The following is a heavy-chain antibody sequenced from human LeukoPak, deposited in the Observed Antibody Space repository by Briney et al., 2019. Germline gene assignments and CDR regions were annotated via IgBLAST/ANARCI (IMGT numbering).Heavy chain of an antibody. V-gene: IGHV3-11*04. CDR1: GFTFSDYY. CDR3: ARDAVITIFGVVTAAGFDP. CDR2: ISSSGSTI. Sequence: GGSLRLSCAASGFTFSDYYMSWIRQAPGKGLEWVSYISSSGSTIYYADSVKGRFTISRDNAKNSLYLQMNSLRAEDTAVYYCARDAVITIFGVVTAAGFDPWGQGTLVTVSS. D-gene: IGHD3-3*01. J-gene: IGHJ5*02.